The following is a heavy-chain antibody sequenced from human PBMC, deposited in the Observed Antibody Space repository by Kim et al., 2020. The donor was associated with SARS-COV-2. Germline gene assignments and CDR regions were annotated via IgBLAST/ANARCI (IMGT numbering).Heavy chain of an antibody. CDR3: ARHLGNGSGHFDY. Sequence: YHPSLKSRVTISVDTSKNQFSLKLSSVTAADTAVYYCARHLGNGSGHFDYWGQGTLVTVSS. V-gene: IGHV4-39*01. D-gene: IGHD3-10*01. J-gene: IGHJ4*02.